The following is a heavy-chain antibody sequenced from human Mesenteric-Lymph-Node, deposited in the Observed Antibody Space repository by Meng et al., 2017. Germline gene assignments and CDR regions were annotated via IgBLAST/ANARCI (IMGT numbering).Heavy chain of an antibody. V-gene: IGHV3-13*01. D-gene: IGHD2-2*01. Sequence: GGSLSLSCAASGFTFSSYDMHWVRQATGKGLEWVSAIGTAGDTYYSGSVKGRFTISRDNAKNTRYLQMNRRRADDTAVYYCSRDSSNDYWGQGTLVTVSS. CDR1: GFTFSSYD. CDR3: SRDSSNDY. J-gene: IGHJ4*02. CDR2: IGTAGDT.